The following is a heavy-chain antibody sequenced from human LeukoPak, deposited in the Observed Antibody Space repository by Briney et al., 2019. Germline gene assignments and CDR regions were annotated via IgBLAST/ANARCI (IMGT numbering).Heavy chain of an antibody. CDR3: GGLQKLGVSNPPEYLYMDV. Sequence: SETLSLTCTVSGYSISSGYYWGWIRQPPGKGLEWIGSIYHSGSTYYNPSLKSRVTISVETSKNQFSLKLSSVPAPDTAVYYCGGLQKLGVSNPPEYLYMDVWGKGTTVTVSS. CDR2: IYHSGST. D-gene: IGHD5-24*01. CDR1: GYSISSGYY. V-gene: IGHV4-38-2*02. J-gene: IGHJ6*03.